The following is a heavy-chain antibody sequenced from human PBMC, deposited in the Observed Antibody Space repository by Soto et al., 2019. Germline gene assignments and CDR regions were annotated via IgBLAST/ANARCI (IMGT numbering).Heavy chain of an antibody. D-gene: IGHD2-8*01. CDR3: ARNLYGRAFDI. J-gene: IGHJ3*02. CDR2: INAFDDDT. V-gene: IGHV1-18*04. CDR1: AYTFTSYH. Sequence: QAQLEQSGPEVKRPGASLKVSCKASAYTFTSYHISWVRQAPGQGLEWIGWINAFDDDTNHSQKYQDRVTKTEHRSTDTAKLDLRSLESDDTAIYYCARNLYGRAFDIWGQGTMVTVYS.